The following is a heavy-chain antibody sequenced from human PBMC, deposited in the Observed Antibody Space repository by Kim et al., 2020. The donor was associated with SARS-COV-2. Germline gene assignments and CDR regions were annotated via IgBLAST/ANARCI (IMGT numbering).Heavy chain of an antibody. V-gene: IGHV3-33*01. J-gene: IGHJ3*02. CDR3: ASPNPSDYGEDDAFDI. D-gene: IGHD4-17*01. Sequence: GGSLRLSCAASGFTFSSYGMHWVRQAPGKGLEWVAVIWYDGSNKYYADSVKGRFTISRDNSKNTLYLQMNSLRAEDTAVYYCASPNPSDYGEDDAFDIWGQGTMVTVSS. CDR2: IWYDGSNK. CDR1: GFTFSSYG.